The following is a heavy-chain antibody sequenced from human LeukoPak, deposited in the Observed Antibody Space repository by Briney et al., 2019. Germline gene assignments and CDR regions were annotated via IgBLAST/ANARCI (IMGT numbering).Heavy chain of an antibody. CDR2: IRSGGSPI. CDR3: AKSVGSGSYYNNDC. V-gene: IGHV3-48*01. D-gene: IGHD3-10*01. CDR1: GFTFSSYS. Sequence: PGGSLRLSCAASGFTFSSYSMNWVRQAPGKGLEWVSYIRSGGSPIYYADSVKGRFTISRDNSKNTLYVQMNSLRAEDTAVYYCAKSVGSGSYYNNDCWGQGTLVTVSS. J-gene: IGHJ4*02.